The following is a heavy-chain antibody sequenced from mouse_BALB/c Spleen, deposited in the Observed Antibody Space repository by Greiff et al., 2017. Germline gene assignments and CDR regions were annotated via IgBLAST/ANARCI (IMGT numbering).Heavy chain of an antibody. D-gene: IGHD2-2*01. CDR1: GFSLTSYD. V-gene: IGHV2-9-2*01. CDR3: VSYGYDDGFAY. Sequence: QVQLKESGPGLVAPSQSLSITCTVSGFSLTSYDISWIRQPPGKGLEWLGVIWTGGGTNYNSAFMSRLSISKDNSKSQVFLKMNSLQTDDTAIYYCVSYGYDDGFAYWGQGTLVTVSA. J-gene: IGHJ3*01. CDR2: IWTGGGT.